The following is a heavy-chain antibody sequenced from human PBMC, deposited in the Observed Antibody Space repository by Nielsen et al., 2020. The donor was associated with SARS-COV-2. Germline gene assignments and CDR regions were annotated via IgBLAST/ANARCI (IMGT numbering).Heavy chain of an antibody. J-gene: IGHJ6*02. V-gene: IGHV4-31*03. CDR2: IYYSGST. CDR1: GGSISSGGYY. Sequence: SETVSLTCTVSGGSISSGGYYWSWIRQHPGKGLEWIGYIYYSGSTYYNPSLKSRVTISVDTSKNQFSLKLSSVTAADTAVYYCASGGYSYGYRYGMDVWGQGTTVTVSS. D-gene: IGHD5-18*01. CDR3: ASGGYSYGYRYGMDV.